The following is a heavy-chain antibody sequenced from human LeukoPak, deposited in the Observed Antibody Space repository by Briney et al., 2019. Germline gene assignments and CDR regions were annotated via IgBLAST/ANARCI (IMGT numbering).Heavy chain of an antibody. CDR2: TYYRSKWYN. Sequence: PSQTLSLTCAIFGDSISSNSSWNWIRQSPSRGLEWLGRTYYRSKWYNDYVVSVKSRININPDTSKNQFSLQLNSVTPEDTAVYYCARGGQGDGYSADEAFDIWGQGTTVTVS. J-gene: IGHJ3*02. D-gene: IGHD5-18*01. V-gene: IGHV6-1*01. CDR3: ARGGQGDGYSADEAFDI. CDR1: GDSISSNSS.